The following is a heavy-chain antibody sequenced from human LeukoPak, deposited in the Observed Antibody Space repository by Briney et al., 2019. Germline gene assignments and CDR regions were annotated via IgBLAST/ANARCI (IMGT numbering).Heavy chain of an antibody. CDR3: ARATGSDYYDSITGSGADY. J-gene: IGHJ4*02. CDR2: IIPILGIA. D-gene: IGHD3-22*01. V-gene: IGHV1-69*04. CDR1: GGTFSSYA. Sequence: SVKVSCKASGGTFSSYAISWVRQAPGQGLEWMGRIIPILGIANYAQKFQGRVTITADKSTSTAYMELSSLRSEDTAVYYCARATGSDYYDSITGSGADYWGQGTLVTVSS.